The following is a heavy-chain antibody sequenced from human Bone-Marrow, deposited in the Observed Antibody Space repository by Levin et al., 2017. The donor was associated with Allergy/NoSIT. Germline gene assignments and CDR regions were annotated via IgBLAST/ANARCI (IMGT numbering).Heavy chain of an antibody. V-gene: IGHV4-34*01. Sequence: SSETLSLTCAVFGGSFSDYYWNWIRQSPGKGLEWIGEINHNGTTNYNPSLKSRVTISIDTSKNQFSLKMRSVTAADTAVYYCARGEAVADFWGQGTLVTVSS. CDR1: GGSFSDYY. CDR2: INHNGTT. CDR3: ARGEAVADF. D-gene: IGHD6-19*01. J-gene: IGHJ4*02.